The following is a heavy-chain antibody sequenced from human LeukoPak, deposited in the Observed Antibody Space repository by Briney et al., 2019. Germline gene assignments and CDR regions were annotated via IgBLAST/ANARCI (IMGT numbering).Heavy chain of an antibody. CDR3: TTAKDKSGYYYYYMDV. Sequence: GGSLRLSCAATGFNYSNAWMSWVRPAPGKKLEWVGRIKSKTDGGTTDYAAPVKGRFTISRDDSKNTLYLQMNSLKTEDTAVYYCTTAKDKSGYYYYYMDVWGKGTTVTVSS. J-gene: IGHJ6*03. CDR2: IKSKTDGGTT. CDR1: GFNYSNAW. D-gene: IGHD2-15*01. V-gene: IGHV3-15*01.